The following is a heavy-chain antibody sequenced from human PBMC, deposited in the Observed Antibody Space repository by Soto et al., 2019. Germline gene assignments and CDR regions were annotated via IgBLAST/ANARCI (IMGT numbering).Heavy chain of an antibody. J-gene: IGHJ4*02. CDR1: AGSISSSSNH. Sequence: PSXTLSLTCTVSAGSISSSSNHWGLIRQPPRKGLEWIGNIYYSENTYYNPSLKSRVTISVDTSKNQFSLKLSSVTAADTAVYYCASRDPYCSSTSCYTDYWGQGTLVTVSS. CDR3: ASRDPYCSSTSCYTDY. CDR2: IYYSENT. D-gene: IGHD2-2*02. V-gene: IGHV4-39*01.